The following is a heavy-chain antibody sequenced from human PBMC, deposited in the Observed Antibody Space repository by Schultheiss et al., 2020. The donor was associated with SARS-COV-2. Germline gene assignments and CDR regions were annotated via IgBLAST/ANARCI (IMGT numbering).Heavy chain of an antibody. CDR3: ARQHCSSTSCGPDY. J-gene: IGHJ4*02. D-gene: IGHD2-2*01. CDR2: IDPSDSYS. V-gene: IGHV5-10-1*01. CDR1: GYSFTSYW. Sequence: GGSLRLSCKGSGYSFTSYWVSWVRQMTGKGLEWMGRIDPSDSYSNYSPSFQGHVTISADKSISTAYLQWSSLKASDTAMYYCARQHCSSTSCGPDYWGQGTLVTVAS.